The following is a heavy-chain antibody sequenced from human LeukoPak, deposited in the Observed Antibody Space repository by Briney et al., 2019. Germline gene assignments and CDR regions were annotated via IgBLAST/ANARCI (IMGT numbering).Heavy chain of an antibody. CDR3: ARLGSRVGNWVDP. CDR1: GGSISSYY. Sequence: SETLSLTCTVSGGSISSYYWSWIRQPPGKGLEWIGYIYYSGSTNYNPSLKSRVTISVDTSKNQFSLKLSSVTAADTAVYYCARLGSRVGNWVDPWGQGTLVTVSS. CDR2: IYYSGST. D-gene: IGHD3-10*01. J-gene: IGHJ5*02. V-gene: IGHV4-59*01.